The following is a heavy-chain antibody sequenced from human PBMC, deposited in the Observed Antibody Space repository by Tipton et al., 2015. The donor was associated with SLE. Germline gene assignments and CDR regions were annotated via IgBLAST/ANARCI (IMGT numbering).Heavy chain of an antibody. CDR1: GGSISSYY. D-gene: IGHD3-10*01. CDR3: ATAVSMLQGDLRDYFDY. CDR2: IYYSGST. V-gene: IGHV4-59*12. J-gene: IGHJ4*02. Sequence: TLSLTCTVSGGSISSYYWSWIRQPPGKGLEWIGYIYYSGSTNYNPSLRGRITISLDTSRNQFSLQLTSVTAADTAVYYCATAVSMLQGDLRDYFDYWGQGTLVTASS.